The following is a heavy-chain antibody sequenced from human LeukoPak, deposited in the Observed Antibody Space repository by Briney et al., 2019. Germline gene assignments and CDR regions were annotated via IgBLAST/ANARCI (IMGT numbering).Heavy chain of an antibody. Sequence: GASMKVSCKASGYTFTGYYMHWVRQAPGQGLEWMGGIIPIFGTANYAQKFQGRVTITADESTSTAYMELSSLRSEDTAVYYCARGRRDGYNSKFGNYYYYGMDVWGQGTTVTVSS. CDR1: GYTFTGYY. D-gene: IGHD5-24*01. V-gene: IGHV1-69*13. CDR2: IIPIFGTA. J-gene: IGHJ6*02. CDR3: ARGRRDGYNSKFGNYYYYGMDV.